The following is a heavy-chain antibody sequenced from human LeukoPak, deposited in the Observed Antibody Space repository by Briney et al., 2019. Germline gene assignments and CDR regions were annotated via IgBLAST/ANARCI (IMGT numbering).Heavy chain of an antibody. J-gene: IGHJ4*02. Sequence: PGGSLRLSCAASGFTFSSYWMHWVRHAPGKGLVWVSRINSDGSTASYADSVRGRFTISRDNAKNTLYLQMNSLRAEDTAVYYCARDRGYYDSSWYYSFYYWGQGTLVTVSS. CDR2: INSDGSTA. CDR1: GFTFSSYW. V-gene: IGHV3-74*01. CDR3: ARDRGYYDSSWYYSFYY. D-gene: IGHD3-22*01.